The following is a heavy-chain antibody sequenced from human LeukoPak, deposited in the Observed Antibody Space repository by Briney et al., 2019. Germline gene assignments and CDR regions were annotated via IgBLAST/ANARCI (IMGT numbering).Heavy chain of an antibody. CDR2: INPNSGGT. CDR3: ARKERRDYYYYGMDI. J-gene: IGHJ6*02. V-gene: IGHV1-2*02. CDR1: GYTFTGYY. D-gene: IGHD1-1*01. Sequence: GASVKVSCKASGYTFTGYYMHWVRQAPGQGLEWMGWINPNSGGTNYAQKFQGRVTMTRDTSISTAYMELSRLRSDDTAVYYCARKERRDYYYYGMDIWGQGTTVTVSS.